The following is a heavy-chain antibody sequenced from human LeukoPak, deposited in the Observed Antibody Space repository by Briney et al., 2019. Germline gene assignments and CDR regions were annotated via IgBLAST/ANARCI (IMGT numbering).Heavy chain of an antibody. Sequence: SETLSLTCAVYGGSFSGYYWSWIRQPPGKGLEWIGEINHSGSTNYNPSLKSRVTISVDTSKDQFSLKLSSVTAADTAVYYCALLITIIGVSAFDIWGQGTMVTVSS. CDR2: INHSGST. V-gene: IGHV4-34*01. CDR1: GGSFSGYY. J-gene: IGHJ3*02. D-gene: IGHD3-22*01. CDR3: ALLITIIGVSAFDI.